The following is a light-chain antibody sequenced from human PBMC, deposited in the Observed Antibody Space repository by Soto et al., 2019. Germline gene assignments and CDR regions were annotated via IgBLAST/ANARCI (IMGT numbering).Light chain of an antibody. V-gene: IGKV3-20*01. CDR2: SAS. J-gene: IGKJ2*01. Sequence: EIVLTQSPGTLSLSPGERATLSCRASQTVSSDYFAWYQQKVGQAPRLLIYSASNRATGIPDRFSGSGSGTDFTLTISRLETEDFAVYYCQHYGTFGQGTKVEIK. CDR3: QHYGT. CDR1: QTVSSDY.